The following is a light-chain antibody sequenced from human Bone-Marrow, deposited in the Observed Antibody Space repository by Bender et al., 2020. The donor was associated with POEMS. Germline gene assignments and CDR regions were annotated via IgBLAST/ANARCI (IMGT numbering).Light chain of an antibody. J-gene: IGLJ1*01. CDR1: SSDVGAYDY. Sequence: QSALTQPASVSGSPGQSITISCTGTSSDVGAYDYVEWYQQHPGKAPKLIIYEITNRPSGVSDRFSGSRSGNTASLTVSGLQAEDEGDYYCSAFAGRNGYVFGTGTRVTVL. CDR3: SAFAGRNGYV. CDR2: EIT. V-gene: IGLV2-14*03.